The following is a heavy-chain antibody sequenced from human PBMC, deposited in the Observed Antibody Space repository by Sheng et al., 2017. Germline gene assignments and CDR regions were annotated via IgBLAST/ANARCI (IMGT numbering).Heavy chain of an antibody. D-gene: IGHD3-22*01. Sequence: EVQLVESGGGLIQPGGSLRLSCAASGFTFSSYEMNWVRQAPGKGLEWVSYISSSGSTIYYADSVKGRFTISRDNAKNSLYLQMNSLRAEDTAVYYCARVGDDRGFDYWGQGTLVTVSS. J-gene: IGHJ4*02. CDR1: GFTFSSYE. V-gene: IGHV3-48*03. CDR2: ISSSGSTI. CDR3: ARVGDDRGFDY.